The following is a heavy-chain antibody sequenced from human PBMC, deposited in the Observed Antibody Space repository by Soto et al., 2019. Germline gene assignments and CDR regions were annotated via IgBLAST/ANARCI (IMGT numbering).Heavy chain of an antibody. CDR1: GFTFSSYG. V-gene: IGHV3-33*01. CDR3: ARGPTLRGPDWFDP. J-gene: IGHJ5*02. D-gene: IGHD4-17*01. CDR2: IWYDGSNK. Sequence: QVQLVESGGGVVQPGRSLRLSCAASGFTFSSYGMHWVRQAPGKGLEWVAVIWYDGSNKYYADSVKGRFTISRDNSKNTLYLQMNSLRAEDTAVYYCARGPTLRGPDWFDPWGQGTLVTVSS.